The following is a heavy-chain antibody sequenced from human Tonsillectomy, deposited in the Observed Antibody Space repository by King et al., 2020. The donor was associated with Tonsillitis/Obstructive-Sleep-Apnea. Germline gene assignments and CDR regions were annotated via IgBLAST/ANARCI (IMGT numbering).Heavy chain of an antibody. CDR3: ARPEGDNRSSLGYLDY. Sequence: QLVQSGAEVKKPGASVKVSCKASGYSFTSYYMHWVRQAPGQGLEWMGIINPSGGSTRNAQKFQGRVTMTRDTSTSTVYMELSSLRSEDTAVYYCARPEGDNRSSLGYLDYWGQGSLVTVSS. V-gene: IGHV1-46*01. D-gene: IGHD6-6*01. CDR2: INPSGGST. J-gene: IGHJ4*02. CDR1: GYSFTSYY.